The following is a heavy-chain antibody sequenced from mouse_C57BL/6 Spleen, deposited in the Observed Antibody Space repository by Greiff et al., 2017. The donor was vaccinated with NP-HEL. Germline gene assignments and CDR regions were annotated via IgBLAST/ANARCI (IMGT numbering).Heavy chain of an antibody. CDR1: GYTFTSYW. D-gene: IGHD1-1*01. J-gene: IGHJ1*03. CDR2: INPSSGYT. V-gene: IGHV1-7*01. CDR3: AIITTGYFDV. Sequence: QVQLQQSGAELAKPGASVKLSCKASGYTFTSYWLHWVKQRPGQGLEWIGYINPSSGYTKYNQKFKDKATLTADKSSSTAYMQQSSLTYEDSAVYYCAIITTGYFDVWGTGTTVTVSS.